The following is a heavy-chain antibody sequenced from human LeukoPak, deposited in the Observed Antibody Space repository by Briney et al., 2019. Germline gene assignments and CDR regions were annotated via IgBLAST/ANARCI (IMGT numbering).Heavy chain of an antibody. V-gene: IGHV3-30*02. J-gene: IGHJ1*01. Sequence: HTGGSLRLSCAASGFTFSSHGMHWVRQAPGKGLEWVAFIRYNNDSDKYYAESVKGRFTISRDNSKNKLYLQMNSLRTEDTAVYYCAKEVGRLQQFQHWGQGTLVTVSS. CDR2: IRYNNDSDK. CDR3: AKEVGRLQQFQH. CDR1: GFTFSSHG. D-gene: IGHD1-26*01.